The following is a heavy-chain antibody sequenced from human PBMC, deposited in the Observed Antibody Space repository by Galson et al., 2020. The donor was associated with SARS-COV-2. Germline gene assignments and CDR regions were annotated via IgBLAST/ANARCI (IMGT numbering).Heavy chain of an antibody. Sequence: GESLKISCKASGYGFTGHYMHWVRQAPGQGLEWMGWIDPQSGVTKYAQKFQGRVTMTRDTSIDTAYMELRRLTSDDTAVYYCAKGAGDDSIILFRGSILHQEADYWGQGTLVTVSS. V-gene: IGHV1-2*02. CDR2: IDPQSGVT. CDR3: AKGAGDDSIILFRGSILHQEADY. D-gene: IGHD3-10*01. J-gene: IGHJ4*02. CDR1: GYGFTGHY.